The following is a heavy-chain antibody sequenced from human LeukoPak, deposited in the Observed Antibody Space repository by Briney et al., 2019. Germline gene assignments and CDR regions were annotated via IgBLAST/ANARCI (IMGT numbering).Heavy chain of an antibody. CDR2: IIPIFGTA. V-gene: IGHV1-69*05. CDR3: ASTAGSASDY. CDR1: GGTCSSCA. D-gene: IGHD6-6*01. Sequence: SVKLSCKASGGTCSSCAFSWARHPPAPGLEWIGGIIPIFGTANYAQKFQGRVTITTDESTSTAYVALSSLRSEDTAVYYCASTAGSASDYWGQGTLVTVSS. J-gene: IGHJ4*02.